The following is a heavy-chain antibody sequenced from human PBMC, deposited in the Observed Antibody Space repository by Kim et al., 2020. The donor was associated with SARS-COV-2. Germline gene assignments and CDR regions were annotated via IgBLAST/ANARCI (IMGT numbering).Heavy chain of an antibody. D-gene: IGHD2-21*02. Sequence: RYSPSFQGQVTIQADKSINTVCLQWSSLKASDTAMYYCARDLGGGLTVDYWGQGTLVTVSS. CDR3: ARDLGGGLTVDY. J-gene: IGHJ4*02. V-gene: IGHV5-51*01.